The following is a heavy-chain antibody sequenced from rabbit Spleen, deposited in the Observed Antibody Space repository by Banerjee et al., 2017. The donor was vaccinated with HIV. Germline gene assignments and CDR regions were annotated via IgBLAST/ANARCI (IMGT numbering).Heavy chain of an antibody. CDR2: IDTSSANT. CDR1: GFDFTSTYY. J-gene: IGHJ6*01. D-gene: IGHD1-1*01. CDR3: ARDTSSSFSSYGMDL. Sequence: QSLEESGGDLVKPGASLTLTCKASGFDFTSTYYMCWVRQAPGKGLEWIGCIDTSSANTAYATWAKGRFTISKTSSTTVTLQMTRLTAADTATYFCARDTSSSFSSYGMDLWGPGTLVTVS. V-gene: IGHV1S40*01.